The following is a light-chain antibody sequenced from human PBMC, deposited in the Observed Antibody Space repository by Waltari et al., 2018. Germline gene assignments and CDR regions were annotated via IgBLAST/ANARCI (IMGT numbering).Light chain of an antibody. CDR3: QQYGSLPST. Sequence: DIQMTQSPSSLSATVGDRVTITCRATQDINNFLNWYKQKPGKAPKLLIYGASTLETGVPSRFSGSRSGTDFTFTINSLHPEDFATYYCQQYGSLPSTFGGGTRVDIK. CDR1: QDINNF. CDR2: GAS. J-gene: IGKJ4*01. V-gene: IGKV1-33*01.